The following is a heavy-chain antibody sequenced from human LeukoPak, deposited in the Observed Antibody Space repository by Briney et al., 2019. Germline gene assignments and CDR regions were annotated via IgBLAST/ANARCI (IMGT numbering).Heavy chain of an antibody. Sequence: GGSLRLSCAASGLTLSGQWMNWVRQAPGQGLEWVANIKHDGSEKYYVDSVKGRFTISRDDAKNSLSLQMNSVRAEDTAVYYCAYTNSLKYWGQGTLVTVSS. D-gene: IGHD3-16*01. J-gene: IGHJ4*02. V-gene: IGHV3-7*01. CDR2: IKHDGSEK. CDR3: AYTNSLKY. CDR1: GLTLSGQW.